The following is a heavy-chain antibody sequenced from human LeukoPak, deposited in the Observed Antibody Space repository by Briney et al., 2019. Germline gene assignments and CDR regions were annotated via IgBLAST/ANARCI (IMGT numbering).Heavy chain of an antibody. V-gene: IGHV3-23*01. CDR3: AKGSGAYAYLFDY. J-gene: IGHJ4*02. CDR1: GFTVSSYD. Sequence: GGSLRLSCAASGFTVSSYDMTWVRQAPGKGLEWVSGISGSAGSKDYADSVKGRFTISRDNSKNTLYLQMSSLRADDTAVYYCAKGSGAYAYLFDYWGRGTLVTVSS. CDR2: ISGSAGSK. D-gene: IGHD2-15*01.